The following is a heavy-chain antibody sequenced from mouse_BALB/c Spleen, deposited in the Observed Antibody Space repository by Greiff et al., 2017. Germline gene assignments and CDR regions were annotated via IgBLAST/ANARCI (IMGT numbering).Heavy chain of an antibody. CDR1: GYTFTSYV. CDR3: ARRGLGSYYYAMDY. CDR2: INPYNDGT. V-gene: IGHV1-14*01. Sequence: VQLQQSGPELVKPGASVKMSCKASGYTFTSYVMHWVKQKPGQGLEWIGYINPYNDGTKYNEKFKGKATLTSDKSSSTAYMELSSLTSEDSAVYYSARRGLGSYYYAMDYWGQGTSVTVSS. D-gene: IGHD4-1*01. J-gene: IGHJ4*01.